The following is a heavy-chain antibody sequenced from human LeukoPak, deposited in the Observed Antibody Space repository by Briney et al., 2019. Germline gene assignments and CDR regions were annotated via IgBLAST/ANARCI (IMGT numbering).Heavy chain of an antibody. CDR3: AKGGRGAYYYYYMDV. CDR2: ISGSGGST. J-gene: IGHJ6*03. Sequence: GGSLRLSCAASGFTFSSYAMSWVRQAPGKGLEWVSAISGSGGSTYYADSVKGRFTISRDNSKNTLYLQMTSLRAEDTAVYYCAKGGRGAYYYYYMDVWDKGTTVTVSS. CDR1: GFTFSSYA. D-gene: IGHD2-15*01. V-gene: IGHV3-23*01.